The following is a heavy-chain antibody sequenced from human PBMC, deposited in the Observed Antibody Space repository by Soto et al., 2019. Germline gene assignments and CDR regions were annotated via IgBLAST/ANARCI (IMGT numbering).Heavy chain of an antibody. CDR1: GFTFSSYG. D-gene: IGHD2-2*01. J-gene: IGHJ4*02. V-gene: IGHV3-30*18. CDR3: AKDYPYRSSSTSWIIDY. CDR2: ISYDGSNK. Sequence: GGSLRLSCAASGFTFSSYGMHWVRQAPGKGLEWVAVISYDGSNKYYADSVKGRFTISRDNSKNTLYLQMNSLRAEDTAVYYCAKDYPYRSSSTSWIIDYWGQGTLVTVSS.